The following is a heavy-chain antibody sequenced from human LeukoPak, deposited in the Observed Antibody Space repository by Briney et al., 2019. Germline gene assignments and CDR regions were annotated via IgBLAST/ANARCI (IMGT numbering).Heavy chain of an antibody. V-gene: IGHV4-61*02. CDR3: ASGYYYRGDY. CDR1: GGSISSGSYY. D-gene: IGHD3-22*01. Sequence: SETLSLTCTVSGGSISSGSYYWSWIRQPAGKGLEWIGRIYTSGSTNYNPSPKSRVTISVDTSKNEFSLNLSSVTAADTAVYYCASGYYYRGDYWGQGTLVTVSS. CDR2: IYTSGST. J-gene: IGHJ4*02.